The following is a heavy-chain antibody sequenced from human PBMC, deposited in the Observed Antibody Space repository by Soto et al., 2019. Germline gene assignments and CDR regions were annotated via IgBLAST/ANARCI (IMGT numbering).Heavy chain of an antibody. CDR1: GSSITGSSY. CDR3: ARGMTPPGAPAWYYFDS. D-gene: IGHD2-8*02. CDR2: FSLSGTT. Sequence: SETLSLTCPFSGSSITGSSYWSWIRQPAGKGLEWIGRFSLSGTTNYNPSPRSRVTMSADVSKNQFSLRLTSVTAADTALYYCARGMTPPGAPAWYYFDSWGQGTLVTVSS. J-gene: IGHJ4*02. V-gene: IGHV4-4*07.